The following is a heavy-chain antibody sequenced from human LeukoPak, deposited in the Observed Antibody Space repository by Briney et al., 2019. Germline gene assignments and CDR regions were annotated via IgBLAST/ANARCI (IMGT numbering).Heavy chain of an antibody. CDR2: INPSDGAT. D-gene: IGHD3-16*01. CDR1: GHTFTKYY. CDR3: AREQRAGLSGNMGGLFASYYTYYYMDV. V-gene: IGHV1-46*01. J-gene: IGHJ6*03. Sequence: ASVKVSCKASGHTFTKYYIHWVRQAPGQGLAWMGMINPSDGATTYAQRFQGRVTMTRDMSTTTVYMDLRSLRSEDTAVYFCAREQRAGLSGNMGGLFASYYTYYYMDVWGRGTTVTVSS.